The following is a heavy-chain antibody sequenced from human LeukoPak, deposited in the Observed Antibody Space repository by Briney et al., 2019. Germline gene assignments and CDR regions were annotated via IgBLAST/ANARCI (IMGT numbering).Heavy chain of an antibody. Sequence: GGSLRLSCTASRFTFSNFNMHWVRQAPGKGLQFVSGITSDGSSIDYADSVRGRFTISRDNSKSTLYLRMSSLRVEDTALYNCVRGLYGLGWDYWGPGTLVTVSS. D-gene: IGHD3-10*01. CDR2: ITSDGSSI. J-gene: IGHJ4*02. CDR3: VRGLYGLGWDY. CDR1: RFTFSNFN. V-gene: IGHV3-64D*06.